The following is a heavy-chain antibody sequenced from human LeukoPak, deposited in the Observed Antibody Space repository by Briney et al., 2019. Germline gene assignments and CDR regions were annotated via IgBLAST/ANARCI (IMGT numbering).Heavy chain of an antibody. V-gene: IGHV4-4*07. J-gene: IGHJ4*02. CDR2: IYTSGST. D-gene: IGHD3-22*01. Sequence: SETLSLTCTVSGGSISSYYWSWIRQPAGKGLEWIGRIYTSGSTNYNPSLKSRVTMSVDTSKIQFSLKLSSVTAADTAVYYCARDELYYDSSGYYNYFDYWGQGTLVTVSS. CDR3: ARDELYYDSSGYYNYFDY. CDR1: GGSISSYY.